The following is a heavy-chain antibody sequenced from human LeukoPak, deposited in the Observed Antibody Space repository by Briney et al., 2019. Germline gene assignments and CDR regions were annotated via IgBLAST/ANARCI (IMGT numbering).Heavy chain of an antibody. CDR3: ARAKEWELLPYYYYGMDV. V-gene: IGHV3-30-3*01. D-gene: IGHD1-26*01. CDR2: ISYDRSNK. Sequence: PGGSLRLSCAASGFTFSSYAMHWVRQAPGKGLEWVAVISYDRSNKYYADSEKGRFTISRDNAKNSLYLQMNSLRAEDTAVYYCARAKEWELLPYYYYGMDVWGQGTTVTVSS. CDR1: GFTFSSYA. J-gene: IGHJ6*02.